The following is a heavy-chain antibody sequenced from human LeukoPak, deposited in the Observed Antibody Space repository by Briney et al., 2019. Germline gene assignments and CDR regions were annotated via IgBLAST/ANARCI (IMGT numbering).Heavy chain of an antibody. Sequence: GASVKVSCKASGYTFTSYGISWVRQAPGQGLEWMGWISAYNGNTNYAQKLQGRVTMTTDTSTSTAYMELRSLRSDDTAVYYCARDLKRYCSSTSCPGGFDPWGQEGLVTVSS. D-gene: IGHD2-2*01. CDR1: GYTFTSYG. CDR3: ARDLKRYCSSTSCPGGFDP. J-gene: IGHJ5*02. CDR2: ISAYNGNT. V-gene: IGHV1-18*01.